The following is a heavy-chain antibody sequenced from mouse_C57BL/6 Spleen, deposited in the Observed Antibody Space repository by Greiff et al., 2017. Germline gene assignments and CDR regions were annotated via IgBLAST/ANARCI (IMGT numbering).Heavy chain of an antibody. CDR1: GFNIKDDY. CDR2: IDPENGDT. CDR3: TALRYGGYCDY. D-gene: IGHD1-1*01. V-gene: IGHV14-4*01. J-gene: IGHJ2*01. Sequence: EVQLQQSGAELVRPGASVKLSCTASGFNIKDDYMHWVKQRPEQGLEWIGWIDPENGDTEYASKFQGKATITADTSSNTAYLQLSSLTSEDTAVYYCTALRYGGYCDYWGQGTTLTVSS.